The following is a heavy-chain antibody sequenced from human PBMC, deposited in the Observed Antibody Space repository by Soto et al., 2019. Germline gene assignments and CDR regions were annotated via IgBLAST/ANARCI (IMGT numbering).Heavy chain of an antibody. J-gene: IGHJ4*02. D-gene: IGHD4-17*01. V-gene: IGHV3-21*01. CDR3: ARGLDGDYGYSDY. CDR1: GFTFSTYS. Sequence: EMQLVESGGGLVKPGGSLRLSCAASGFTFSTYSMNWVRQAPGKGLEWVSSISSGGTYIYYADSVEGRLTISRDNAKNSLYLQMTSLRAEDTAVYYCARGLDGDYGYSDYWGQGTLVTVSS. CDR2: ISSGGTYI.